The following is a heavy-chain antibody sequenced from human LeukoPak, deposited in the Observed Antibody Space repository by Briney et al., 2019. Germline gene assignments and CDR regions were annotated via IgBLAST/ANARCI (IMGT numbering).Heavy chain of an antibody. CDR1: GFTFSSYV. Sequence: GGSLRLSCAASGFTFSSYVMHWVRQAPGKGLEWVAIISYDGSNEYYADSVKGRFTISRDNSKNTLYLQINSLRAEDTAIYYCAKRSADFGVVDYWGQGTLVTVSS. CDR2: ISYDGSNE. D-gene: IGHD3-3*01. CDR3: AKRSADFGVVDY. J-gene: IGHJ4*02. V-gene: IGHV3-30*04.